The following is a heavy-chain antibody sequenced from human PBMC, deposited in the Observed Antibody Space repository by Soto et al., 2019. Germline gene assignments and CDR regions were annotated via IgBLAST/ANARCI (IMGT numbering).Heavy chain of an antibody. Sequence: QVLLVQSGPEVKKPGSSVKVSCKASGGTFSSYAISWVRQAPGQGLEWMGGIIPIFGTANYAQKFQGRVTITADESTSTAYMELSSLRSEDTAVYYCARKQTGKQQLDYFDYWGQGTLVTVSS. CDR1: GGTFSSYA. D-gene: IGHD6-13*01. CDR2: IIPIFGTA. J-gene: IGHJ4*02. CDR3: ARKQTGKQQLDYFDY. V-gene: IGHV1-69*01.